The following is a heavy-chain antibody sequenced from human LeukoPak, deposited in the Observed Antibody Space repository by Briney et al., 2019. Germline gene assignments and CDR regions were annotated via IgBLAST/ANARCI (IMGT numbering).Heavy chain of an antibody. J-gene: IGHJ4*02. V-gene: IGHV3-48*03. D-gene: IGHD3-22*01. CDR1: GFTFSSYE. Sequence: AGGSLRLSCAASGFTFSSYEMNWVRQAPGKGLEWVSYISSSGSTIYYADSVKGRFTISRDNAKNSLYLQMNSLRAEDTAIYYCASRMDYYDSSGKAYWVQGTLVTVSS. CDR3: ASRMDYYDSSGKAY. CDR2: ISSSGSTI.